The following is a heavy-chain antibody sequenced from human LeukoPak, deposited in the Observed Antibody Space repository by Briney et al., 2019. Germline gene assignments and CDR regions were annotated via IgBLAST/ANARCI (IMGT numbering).Heavy chain of an antibody. J-gene: IGHJ4*02. CDR1: GGSISSYY. CDR2: IYYSGST. V-gene: IGHV4-59*01. Sequence: SETLSLTCTVSGGSISSYYWSWIRQPPGKGLEWIGYIYYSGSTNYNPSPKSRVTISVDTSKNQFSLKLSSVTAADTAVYYCASWDYYDRNFDYWGQGTLVTVSS. D-gene: IGHD3-22*01. CDR3: ASWDYYDRNFDY.